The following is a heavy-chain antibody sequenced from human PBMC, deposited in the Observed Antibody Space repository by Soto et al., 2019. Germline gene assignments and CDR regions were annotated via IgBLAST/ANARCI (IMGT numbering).Heavy chain of an antibody. CDR1: GDSVSSGTAT. V-gene: IGHV6-1*01. CDR2: TYYRSKWYN. Sequence: QVQLQQSGPGLVKPSQTLSLICAISGDSVSSGTATWSWIRQSPSRGLEWLGRTYYRSKWYNDYAVSVRGRIVITPDTSKTQLSLQVNSVTPEDTAIYFCARDGSGFHWYFDLWGRGTPVTVSS. CDR3: ARDGSGFHWYFDL. D-gene: IGHD6-19*01. J-gene: IGHJ2*01.